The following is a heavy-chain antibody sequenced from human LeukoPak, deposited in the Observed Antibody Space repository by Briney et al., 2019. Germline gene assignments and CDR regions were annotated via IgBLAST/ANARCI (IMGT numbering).Heavy chain of an antibody. CDR1: GGSISSYY. Sequence: SVTLSLTCTVSGGSISSYYWSWIRQPPGKGLEWMGDILYTGSTNYNPSLKSRVTILVDRSKNQFSLKLTSVTAADTAVYFCARRIHFDSWGQGALVTVSS. CDR2: ILYTGST. CDR3: ARRIHFDS. J-gene: IGHJ4*02. V-gene: IGHV4-59*01. D-gene: IGHD5-18*01.